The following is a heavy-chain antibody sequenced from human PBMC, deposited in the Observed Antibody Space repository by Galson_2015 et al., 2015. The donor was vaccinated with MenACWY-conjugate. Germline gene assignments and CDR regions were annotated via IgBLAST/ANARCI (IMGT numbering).Heavy chain of an antibody. V-gene: IGHV1-18*01. CDR2: ISAYNGNT. CDR3: ARAEDSSGWYCPQGY. J-gene: IGHJ4*02. D-gene: IGHD6-19*01. Sequence: SVKVSCKASGYTFTSYGISWVRQAPGQGLEWMGWISAYNGNTNYAQKLQGRVTMTTDTSTSTAYMELRSLRSDDTAVYYCARAEDSSGWYCPQGYWGQGTLVTVSS. CDR1: GYTFTSYG.